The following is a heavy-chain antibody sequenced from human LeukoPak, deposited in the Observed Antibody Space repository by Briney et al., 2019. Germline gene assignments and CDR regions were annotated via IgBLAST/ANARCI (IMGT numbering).Heavy chain of an antibody. CDR1: GFTFSSYW. V-gene: IGHV3-74*01. D-gene: IGHD6-13*01. J-gene: IGHJ4*01. Sequence: GGSLRLSCAASGFTFSSYWMHWVRQAPGKGLVWVSRINSDGSSTSYADSVKGRFTISRDNAKNTLYLQMNRLRAADTAVSYCARGGPIAAAAVYFDYWGHGTLVTVSS. CDR2: INSDGSST. CDR3: ARGGPIAAAAVYFDY.